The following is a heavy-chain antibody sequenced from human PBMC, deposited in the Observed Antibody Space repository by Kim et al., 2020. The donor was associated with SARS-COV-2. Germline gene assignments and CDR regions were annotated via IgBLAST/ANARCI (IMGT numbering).Heavy chain of an antibody. Sequence: SVKVSCKASGGTFSSYAISWVRQAPGQGLEWMGGIIPIFGTANYAQKFQGRVTITADESTSTAYMELSSLRSEDTAVYYCARSSISGVRTYYGMDVWGQGTTVTVSS. CDR1: GGTFSSYA. J-gene: IGHJ6*02. CDR3: ARSSISGVRTYYGMDV. V-gene: IGHV1-69*13. CDR2: IIPIFGTA. D-gene: IGHD6-13*01.